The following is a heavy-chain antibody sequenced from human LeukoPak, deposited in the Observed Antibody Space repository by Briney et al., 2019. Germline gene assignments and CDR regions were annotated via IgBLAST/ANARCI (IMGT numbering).Heavy chain of an antibody. CDR2: ISSSSSYI. V-gene: IGHV3-21*01. D-gene: IGHD3-10*01. CDR1: GFTFSSYS. J-gene: IGHJ4*02. Sequence: GRSLRLSCAASGFTFSSYSMNWVRQAPGKGLEWVSSISSSSSYIYYADSVKGRFTISRDNAKNSLYLQMNSLRAEDTAVYYCARGDSITMVRYFDYWGQGTLVTVSS. CDR3: ARGDSITMVRYFDY.